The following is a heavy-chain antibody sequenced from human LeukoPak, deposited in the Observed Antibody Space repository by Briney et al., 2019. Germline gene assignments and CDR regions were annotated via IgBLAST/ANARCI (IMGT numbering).Heavy chain of an antibody. CDR1: ADSVSSNDAA. J-gene: IGHJ3*02. CDR2: TYYRSKWYN. CDR3: ARSRLIGSGWYGDSFDM. V-gene: IGHV6-1*01. Sequence: SQTLSLTCAISADSVSSNDAAWNWIRQSPSRGLEWLGRTYYRSKWYNDYAVSVKSRITINADTSKNQFSLQLNSVTPEDTAVYYCARSRLIGSGWYGDSFDMWGQGTMVTVSS. D-gene: IGHD6-19*01.